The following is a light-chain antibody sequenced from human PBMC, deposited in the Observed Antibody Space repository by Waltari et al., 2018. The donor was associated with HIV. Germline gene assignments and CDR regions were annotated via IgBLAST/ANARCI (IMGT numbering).Light chain of an antibody. CDR2: DVD. CDR3: ASFTGDNTVI. CDR1: DSDFGLYNF. V-gene: IGLV2-14*03. Sequence: AVTQPASVSGLPGQSTTISCTGDDSDFGLYNFFSWYQQHSVKPPRLILYDVDSRAAGVSERVAGSMSGNTASLTISGLRAEDEGHYYCASFTGDNTVIFGGGTEVTVL. J-gene: IGLJ2*01.